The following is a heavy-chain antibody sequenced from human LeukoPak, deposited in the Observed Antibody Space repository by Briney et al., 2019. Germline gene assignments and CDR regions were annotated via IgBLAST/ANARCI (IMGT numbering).Heavy chain of an antibody. J-gene: IGHJ4*02. CDR3: AKRSGYTTGWFFDF. V-gene: IGHV3-23*01. CDR1: GFSFSSYA. CDR2: ISGSGDNT. Sequence: GGSLRLSCAASGFSFSSYAMSWVRQAPGKGLEWVASISGSGDNTYYAESVKGRFTISRDNSKNTLFLQMNSLRAEDTAVFYCAKRSGYTTGWFFDFWGQGTLVTVSS. D-gene: IGHD6-19*01.